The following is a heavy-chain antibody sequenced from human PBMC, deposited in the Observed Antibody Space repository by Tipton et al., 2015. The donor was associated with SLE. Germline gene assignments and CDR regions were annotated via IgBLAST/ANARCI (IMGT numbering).Heavy chain of an antibody. CDR1: GGSFSSSS. D-gene: IGHD6-13*01. J-gene: IGHJ4*02. CDR2: LYFGGSA. CDR3: AKGSSWTPFDY. V-gene: IGHV4-34*01. Sequence: TLSLTCAVYGGSFSSSSWGWIRQPPGKGLEWIGSLYFGGSAYYNPSLKSRVTISVDTSKNQFSLKLSSVTAADTAVYYCAKGSSWTPFDYWGQGTLVTVSS.